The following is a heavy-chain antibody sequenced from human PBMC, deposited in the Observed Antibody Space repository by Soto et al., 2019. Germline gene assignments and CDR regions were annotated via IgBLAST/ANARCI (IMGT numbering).Heavy chain of an antibody. CDR1: GFSFSNYA. D-gene: IGHD6-19*01. J-gene: IGHJ4*02. CDR2: ISYEGSAQ. CDR3: TKGGWSSSGWSAY. V-gene: IGHV3-30*18. Sequence: QVQLVESGGGVVQPGGSLRLSCAASGFSFSNYAMNWVRQAPDKGLEWVALISYEGSAQYYADSVKGRFTISRDNSQNTLYLQMNSLRVEDTALYYCTKGGWSSSGWSAYWGQGTLVTVPS.